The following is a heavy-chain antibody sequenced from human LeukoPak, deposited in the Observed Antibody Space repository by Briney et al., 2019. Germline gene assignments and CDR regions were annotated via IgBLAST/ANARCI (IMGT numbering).Heavy chain of an antibody. D-gene: IGHD3-22*01. J-gene: IGHJ4*02. V-gene: IGHV1-69*04. CDR1: GGTFSSYA. CDR2: IIPILGIA. Sequence: ASVKVSCKASGGTFSSYAISWVRQAPGQGLEWMGRIIPILGIANYAQKFQGRVTITADKSTSTAYMELSSLRSEDTAVYYCARRGDYYDSSGYYYFDYWGQGTLVTVSS. CDR3: ARRGDYYDSSGYYYFDY.